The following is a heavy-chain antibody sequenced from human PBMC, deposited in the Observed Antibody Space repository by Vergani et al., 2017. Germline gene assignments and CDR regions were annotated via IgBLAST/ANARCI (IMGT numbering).Heavy chain of an antibody. CDR3: ANSVIAGNVGVAYFGMDV. CDR1: GFTFSNAW. CDR2: IRYDGSSE. Sequence: VQLVESGGGLVKPGGSLRLSCAASGFTFSNAWMSWVRQAPGKGLEWVSFIRYDGSSEYYGDSVKGRFTISRDKSQNTVNLQMNSLRTEDTAVYFCANSVIAGNVGVAYFGMDVWGRGTTVTVSS. J-gene: IGHJ6*02. V-gene: IGHV3-30*02. D-gene: IGHD2/OR15-2a*01.